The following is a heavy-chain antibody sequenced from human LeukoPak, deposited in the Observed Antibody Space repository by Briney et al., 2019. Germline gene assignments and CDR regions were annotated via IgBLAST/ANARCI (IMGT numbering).Heavy chain of an antibody. CDR2: IWYGGSNK. CDR1: GFTFRSYG. J-gene: IGHJ5*02. V-gene: IGHV3-33*01. Sequence: GSLRLSCAASGFTFRSYGMHWVRQAPGKGLEWVAVIWYGGSNKHYADSVKGRFTISRDNSKNTLYLQMNSLRAEDTAVYYCARETAMVPDHWGQGTLVTVSS. CDR3: ARETAMVPDH. D-gene: IGHD5-18*01.